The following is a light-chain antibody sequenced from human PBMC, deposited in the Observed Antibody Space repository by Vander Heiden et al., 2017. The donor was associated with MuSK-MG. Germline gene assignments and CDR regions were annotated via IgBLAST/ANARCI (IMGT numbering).Light chain of an antibody. V-gene: IGKV1-39*01. Sequence: IQMTQSPSSLSASVGDRVTIICRATQNIGNYLNWYQQKVGKAPQLLIYAATRLQSGVPSRYSGSGSGTEFTLSISSLQREDFATYYCQQGYTKPLTFGGGTKVEIK. CDR3: QQGYTKPLT. CDR1: QNIGNY. J-gene: IGKJ4*01. CDR2: AAT.